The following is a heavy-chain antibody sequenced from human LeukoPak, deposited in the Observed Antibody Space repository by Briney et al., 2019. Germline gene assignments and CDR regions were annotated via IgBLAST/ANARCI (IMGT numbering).Heavy chain of an antibody. Sequence: GASVKVSCKASGGTFSNYAISWVRQAPGQGLEWMGGIIPIFGTADYAQKFQGRVTITTDESTSTAYVELSSLRSEDTAVYYCARVRRGGWDYNYMDVWGKGTTVTVSS. V-gene: IGHV1-69*05. CDR2: IIPIFGTA. J-gene: IGHJ6*03. CDR1: GGTFSNYA. CDR3: ARVRRGGWDYNYMDV. D-gene: IGHD3-16*01.